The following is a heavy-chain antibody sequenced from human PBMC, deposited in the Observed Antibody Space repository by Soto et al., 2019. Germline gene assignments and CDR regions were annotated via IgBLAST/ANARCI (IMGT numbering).Heavy chain of an antibody. CDR2: TYHTGST. CDR1: GGSISVGVYY. J-gene: IGHJ4*02. D-gene: IGHD2-2*01. Sequence: QVQLQESGPGLVKPSQTLSLTCTVSGGSISVGVYYWNWIRQLPGKGPEWIGYTYHTGSTYYNPSLESRVTISVDPSKNQFSLRLSSVPAADTAVYYCARIGNPDASLYFDYWGQGTLVTVSS. CDR3: ARIGNPDASLYFDY. V-gene: IGHV4-31*03.